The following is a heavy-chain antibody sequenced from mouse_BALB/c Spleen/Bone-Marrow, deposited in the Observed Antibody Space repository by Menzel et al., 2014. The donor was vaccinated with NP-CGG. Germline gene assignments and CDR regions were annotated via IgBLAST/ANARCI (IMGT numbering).Heavy chain of an antibody. CDR1: GFTFSDFY. D-gene: IGHD2-10*02. Sequence: EVMLVESGGGLVQPGDSLRLSCATSGFTFSDFYMEWVRRPPGKRLEWIAASRNKAKHYTTEYSASVKGRFIVSRDTSQSIPYLQMNALRAEDTAIYYCARDVGYGNYFVYWGQGTLVTVSA. V-gene: IGHV7-1*02. J-gene: IGHJ3*01. CDR2: SRNKAKHYTT. CDR3: ARDVGYGNYFVY.